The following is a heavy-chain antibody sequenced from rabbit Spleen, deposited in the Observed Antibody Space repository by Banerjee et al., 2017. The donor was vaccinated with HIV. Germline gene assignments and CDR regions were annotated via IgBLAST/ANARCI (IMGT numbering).Heavy chain of an antibody. CDR2: IDAGSSGSA. V-gene: IGHV1S45*01. CDR1: GFSFSSGSD. J-gene: IGHJ6*01. Sequence: QEQLVESGGGLVQPEGSLTLTCKASGFSFSSGSDMCWVRQAPGKGLEWIACIDAGSSGSAYYASWAKGRFTISKTSSTTMTLQMTSLTAADTATYFCARGYAAYSYGMDLWGPGTLVTVS. CDR3: ARGYAAYSYGMDL. D-gene: IGHD4-2*01.